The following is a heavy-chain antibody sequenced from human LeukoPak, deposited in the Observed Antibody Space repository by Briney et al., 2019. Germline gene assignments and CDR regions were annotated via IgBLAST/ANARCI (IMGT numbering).Heavy chain of an antibody. V-gene: IGHV1-18*01. CDR1: GYTFTSYG. D-gene: IGHD6-13*01. Sequence: ASVKVSCKASGYTFTSYGISWVRQAPGQGLEWMGWISAYNGNTNYAQKLQGRVTMTTDTSTSTAYMELRSLRSDDTAVYYCARAPQPGIAILNAFDIWGQGTMVTVSS. J-gene: IGHJ3*02. CDR3: ARAPQPGIAILNAFDI. CDR2: ISAYNGNT.